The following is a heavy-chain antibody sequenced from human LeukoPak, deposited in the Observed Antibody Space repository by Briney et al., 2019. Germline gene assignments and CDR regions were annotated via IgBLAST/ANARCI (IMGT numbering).Heavy chain of an antibody. V-gene: IGHV3-23*01. D-gene: IGHD2-21*02. CDR2: ISGSGGST. Sequence: PGGALRLSCAASGFTFSSYAMSWVRHAPGGRREWGSAISGSGGSTYYADSVKGRFTIYRDNSKNTLYLQMNSLRGEDTAVYYCAKSVLAYCGGDCYSGFDPWGQGTLVTVSS. CDR3: AKSVLAYCGGDCYSGFDP. CDR1: GFTFSSYA. J-gene: IGHJ5*02.